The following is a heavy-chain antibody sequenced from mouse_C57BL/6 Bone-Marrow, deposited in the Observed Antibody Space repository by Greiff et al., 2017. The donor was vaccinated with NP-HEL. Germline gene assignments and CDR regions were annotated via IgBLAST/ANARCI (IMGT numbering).Heavy chain of an antibody. CDR3: ARHGPTVVASYYFDY. CDR1: GFTFSSYG. Sequence: EVKVVESGGDLVKPGGSLKLSCAASGFTFSSYGMSWVRQTPDKRLEWVATISSGGSYTYYPDSVKGRFTISRDNAKNTLYLQMSSLKSEDTAMYYCARHGPTVVASYYFDYWGQGTTLTVSS. D-gene: IGHD1-1*01. CDR2: ISSGGSYT. V-gene: IGHV5-6*01. J-gene: IGHJ2*01.